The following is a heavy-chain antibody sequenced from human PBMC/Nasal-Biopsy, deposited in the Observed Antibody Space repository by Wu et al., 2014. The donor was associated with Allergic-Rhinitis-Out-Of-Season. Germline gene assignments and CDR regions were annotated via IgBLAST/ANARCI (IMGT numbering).Heavy chain of an antibody. D-gene: IGHD1/OR15-1a*01. CDR3: AKSTSGTGMDY. Sequence: LRLSCAASGFTFSSYWMYWVRQAPGKGLVWVSRISPDGRDTINADSVKGRFTISRDNAKNTLYLQMNSLRAEDTAVYYCAKSTSGTGMDYWGQGTLVTVSS. CDR2: ISPDGRDT. CDR1: GFTFSSYW. J-gene: IGHJ4*02. V-gene: IGHV3-74*01.